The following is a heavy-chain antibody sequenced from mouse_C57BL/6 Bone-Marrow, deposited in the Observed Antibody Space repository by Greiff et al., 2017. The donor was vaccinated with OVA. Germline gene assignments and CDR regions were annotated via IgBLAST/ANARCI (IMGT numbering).Heavy chain of an antibody. J-gene: IGHJ3*01. D-gene: IGHD1-1*01. CDR2: IHPNSGST. V-gene: IGHV1-64*01. Sequence: VQLQQPGAELVKPGASVKLSCKASGYTFTSYWMHWVKQRPGQGLEWIGMIHPNSGSTNYNEKFKSKATLTVDKSSSTAYMQLSSLTSEDSAVYYCARWGSSYGAWFAYWGQGTLVTVSA. CDR1: GYTFTSYW. CDR3: ARWGSSYGAWFAY.